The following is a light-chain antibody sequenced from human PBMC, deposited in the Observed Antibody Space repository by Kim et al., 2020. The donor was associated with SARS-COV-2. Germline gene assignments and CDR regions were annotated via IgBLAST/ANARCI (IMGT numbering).Light chain of an antibody. CDR1: GGDVGSYNL. CDR2: EVS. J-gene: IGLJ3*02. V-gene: IGLV2-23*02. Sequence: GQSVTVSCTDTGGDVGSYNLVSWYQQHPGKAPKLMIYEVSKRPSGVSNRFSGSKSGNTASLTISGLQAEDEADYYCCSYAGSSTWVFGGGTQLTVL. CDR3: CSYAGSSTWV.